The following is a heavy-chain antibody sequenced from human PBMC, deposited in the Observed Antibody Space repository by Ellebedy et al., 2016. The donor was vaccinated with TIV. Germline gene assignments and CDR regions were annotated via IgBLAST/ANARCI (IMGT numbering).Heavy chain of an antibody. J-gene: IGHJ4*01. CDR3: AKSPSRKPGLVDQ. CDR2: LSYDGSNE. CDR1: GFTFSSYS. Sequence: GESLKISCAASGFTFSSYSMHWVRQAPGKGLEWVAALSYDGSNEYYADSVKGRFTISRDNSKNTLYLQMNSLRADDTAVYYCAKSPSRKPGLVDQWGQGTLVTVSS. V-gene: IGHV3-30*18. D-gene: IGHD1-14*01.